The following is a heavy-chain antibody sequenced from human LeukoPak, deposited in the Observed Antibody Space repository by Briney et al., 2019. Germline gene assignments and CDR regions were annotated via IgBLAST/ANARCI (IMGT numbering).Heavy chain of an antibody. V-gene: IGHV3-7*01. CDR2: INQDGSEK. Sequence: GGSLRLSCAVSGFTFSSYWRSWVRQTPGKGLEWVANINQDGSEKFYVDSVKGRFTISRDNDKNLLYLQMSNLRADDTAVYHCARRWSSGGNSAWGQGTMVTVS. CDR1: GFTFSSYW. CDR3: ARRWSSGGNSA. J-gene: IGHJ3*01. D-gene: IGHD2-8*02.